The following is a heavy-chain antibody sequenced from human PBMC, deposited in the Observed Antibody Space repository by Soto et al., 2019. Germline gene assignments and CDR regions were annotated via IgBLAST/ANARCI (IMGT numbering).Heavy chain of an antibody. Sequence: QVQLVESGGGVVQPGRSLRLSCAASGFTFSSYGMHWVRQAPGKGLEWVAVISYDGSNKYYADSVKGRFTISRDNSKNXLYLQMNSLRAEDTAVYYCAKGLAYCGGDCYSHFDLWGRGTLVTVSS. CDR2: ISYDGSNK. CDR1: GFTFSSYG. D-gene: IGHD2-21*02. V-gene: IGHV3-30*18. CDR3: AKGLAYCGGDCYSHFDL. J-gene: IGHJ2*01.